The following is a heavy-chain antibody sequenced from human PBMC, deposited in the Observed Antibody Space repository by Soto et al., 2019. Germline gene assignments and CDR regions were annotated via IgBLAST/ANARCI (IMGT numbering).Heavy chain of an antibody. Sequence: PSQTLSLTCAITGDSVSSNSAGWSWVRQSPSRGLKWLGRTYYRSKWYYEYAVSVRGRITINPDTSKNQYSLQLNSATPEDTAVYFCARGEQYSGRIFDYWGQGTLVTVSS. D-gene: IGHD1-26*01. V-gene: IGHV6-1*01. CDR1: GDSVSSNSAG. CDR3: ARGEQYSGRIFDY. J-gene: IGHJ4*01. CDR2: TYYRSKWYY.